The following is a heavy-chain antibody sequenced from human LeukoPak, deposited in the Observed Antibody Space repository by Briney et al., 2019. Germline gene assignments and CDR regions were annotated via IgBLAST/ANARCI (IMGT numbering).Heavy chain of an antibody. D-gene: IGHD2-2*01. CDR1: GGSISSYY. CDR2: IYYSGST. CDR3: ARHCKRYCSSTSCQSRGGCFDY. Sequence: PSETLSLTCTVSGGSISSYYWGWIRQPPGKGLEWIGYIYYSGSTNYNPSLKSRVTISVDTSKNQFSLKLSSVTAADTAVYYCARHCKRYCSSTSCQSRGGCFDYWGQGTLVTVSS. J-gene: IGHJ4*02. V-gene: IGHV4-59*08.